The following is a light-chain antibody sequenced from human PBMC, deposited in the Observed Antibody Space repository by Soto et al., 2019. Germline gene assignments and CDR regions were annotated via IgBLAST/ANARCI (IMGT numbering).Light chain of an antibody. CDR2: DTS. CDR3: AAWDDSLNGPA. J-gene: IGLJ2*01. CDR1: YSNIRSND. V-gene: IGLV1-44*01. Sequence: QSVLTQPPSASGTPGQRVTVSCSGTYSNIRSNDVHWYRQLSGTAPQILIYDTSQRATGVPDRFSGSRSGTSASLVISGLQTEDEADYHCAAWDDSLNGPAFGGGTQLTVL.